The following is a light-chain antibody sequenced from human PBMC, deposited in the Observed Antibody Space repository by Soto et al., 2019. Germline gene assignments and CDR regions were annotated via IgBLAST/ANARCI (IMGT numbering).Light chain of an antibody. CDR1: SSNIGTPYD. CDR3: QSYDSSLSGYVI. J-gene: IGLJ2*01. CDR2: GNN. Sequence: QSVLTQPPSVSGAPGQRVTISCTGSSSNIGTPYDVHWYQQLPGTAPKLLIYGNNNRPSGVPDRFSGSKSGTSASLAITGLQAEDEADYYCQSYDSSLSGYVIFGGGTKLTGL. V-gene: IGLV1-40*01.